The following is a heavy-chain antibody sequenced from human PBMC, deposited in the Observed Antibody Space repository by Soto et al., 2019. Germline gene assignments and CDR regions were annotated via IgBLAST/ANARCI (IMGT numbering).Heavy chain of an antibody. CDR3: ARVDFEVVPAAVDFHYFYGLDV. V-gene: IGHV1-18*04. D-gene: IGHD2-2*01. Sequence: ASMKVSCKASGYTLSSYGISWQRQAPGQGLDWMGWISGYNGKTNYAQKFQGRVIMTTDTSTSTAYMELRSLTTDDTAVYYCARVDFEVVPAAVDFHYFYGLDVWGK. J-gene: IGHJ6*04. CDR1: GYTLSSYG. CDR2: ISGYNGKT.